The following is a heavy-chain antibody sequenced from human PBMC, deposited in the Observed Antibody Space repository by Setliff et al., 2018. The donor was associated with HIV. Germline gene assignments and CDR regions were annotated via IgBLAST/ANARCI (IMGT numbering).Heavy chain of an antibody. V-gene: IGHV1-18*01. J-gene: IGHJ3*02. Sequence: ASVKVSCKASGYTFTSYGISWVRQAPGQGLEWMGWISAYNGNTNYAQKLQGRVTLTTDTSTSTAYMELRSLRSDDTAVYYCAREGLIWFGELSLDDAFDIWGQGTMVTVSS. CDR3: AREGLIWFGELSLDDAFDI. CDR1: GYTFTSYG. CDR2: ISAYNGNT. D-gene: IGHD3-10*01.